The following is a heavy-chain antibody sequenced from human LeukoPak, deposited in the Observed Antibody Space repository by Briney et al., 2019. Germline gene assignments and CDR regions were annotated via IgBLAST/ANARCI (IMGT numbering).Heavy chain of an antibody. CDR2: ISAYNGNT. D-gene: IGHD2-2*01. CDR3: ALVVVPAALDTFDY. CDR1: GYTFTSYG. Sequence: GASVKVSCKASGYTFTSYGISWVRQAPGQGLEWMGWISAYNGNTNYAQKLQGRVTMTTDTSTSTAYMELRSLRSDDTAVYYCALVVVPAALDTFDYWGQGTLVTVSS. V-gene: IGHV1-18*01. J-gene: IGHJ4*02.